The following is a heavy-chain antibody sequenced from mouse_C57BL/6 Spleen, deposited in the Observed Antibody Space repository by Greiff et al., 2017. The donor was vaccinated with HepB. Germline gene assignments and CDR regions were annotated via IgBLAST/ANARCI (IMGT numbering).Heavy chain of an antibody. V-gene: IGHV7-3*01. J-gene: IGHJ2*01. CDR1: GFTFTDYY. Sequence: DVKLVESGGGLVQPGGSLSLSCAASGFTFTDYYMSWVRQPPGKALEWLGFIRNKANGYTSEYSASVKGRFTISRDNSQSILYLRMKALSAEDSATDYGARYDSGTGYYFDDWGQGTTLTVSS. CDR2: IRNKANGYTS. D-gene: IGHD4-1*01. CDR3: ARYDSGTGYYFDD.